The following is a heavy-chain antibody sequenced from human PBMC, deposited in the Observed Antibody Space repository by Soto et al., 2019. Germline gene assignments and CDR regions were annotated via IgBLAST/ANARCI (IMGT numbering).Heavy chain of an antibody. V-gene: IGHV3-23*01. CDR2: ISGSGGST. Sequence: PGGSLRLSCAASGFTFSSYAMSWVRQAPGKGLEWVSAISGSGGSTYYADSVKGRFTISRDNSKNTLYLQMNSLRAEDTAVYYCAKYIAARPGGFYGMDVWGRGTTVTVSS. J-gene: IGHJ6*02. D-gene: IGHD6-6*01. CDR1: GFTFSSYA. CDR3: AKYIAARPGGFYGMDV.